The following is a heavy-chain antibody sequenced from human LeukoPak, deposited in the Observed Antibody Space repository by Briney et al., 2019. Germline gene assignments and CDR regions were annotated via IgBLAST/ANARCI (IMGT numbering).Heavy chain of an antibody. Sequence: SETLSLTCSVSGGSISSGVYYWSWIRQHPGKGLEWIGYIYYSGSTYYNPPLKSRVTISLDTSKNQFSLKLTSVTAADTAVYYCASGEGVRAGYFDYWGQGTLVTVSS. CDR1: GGSISSGVYY. D-gene: IGHD3-10*01. J-gene: IGHJ4*02. CDR2: IYYSGST. CDR3: ASGEGVRAGYFDY. V-gene: IGHV4-31*03.